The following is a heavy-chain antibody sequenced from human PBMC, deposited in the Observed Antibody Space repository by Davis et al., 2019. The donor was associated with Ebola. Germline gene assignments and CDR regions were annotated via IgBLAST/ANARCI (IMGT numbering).Heavy chain of an antibody. J-gene: IGHJ3*02. Sequence: SGPTLVKPTETLTLTCTFSGFSLTTSGMRVSWIRQPPGKALEWLTRIDWDDDKLYRTSLKTRLTISKDTSKNQVVLTMTNMDPVDTATYYCARSGMATAGNAFDIWGQGTMVTVSS. D-gene: IGHD6-13*01. V-gene: IGHV2-70*04. CDR3: ARSGMATAGNAFDI. CDR2: IDWDDDK. CDR1: GFSLTTSGMR.